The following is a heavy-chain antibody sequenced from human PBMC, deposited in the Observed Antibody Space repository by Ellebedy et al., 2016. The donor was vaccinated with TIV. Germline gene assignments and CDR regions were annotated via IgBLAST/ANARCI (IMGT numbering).Heavy chain of an antibody. D-gene: IGHD3-3*01. Sequence: MPSETLSLTCIVSGGSISSYYWSWIRQPPGKGLEWIGYIYYSGSTNYNTSLKSRVTISVDTSKNQVSLKLRSLTAADTAVYFCARQGPYDFDLDYWGQGILVTVSS. CDR1: GGSISSYY. V-gene: IGHV4-59*08. CDR3: ARQGPYDFDLDY. J-gene: IGHJ4*02. CDR2: IYYSGST.